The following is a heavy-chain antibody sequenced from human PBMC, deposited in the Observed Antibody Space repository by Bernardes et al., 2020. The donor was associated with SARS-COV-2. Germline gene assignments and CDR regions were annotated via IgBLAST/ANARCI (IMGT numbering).Heavy chain of an antibody. CDR1: GFTFSSYG. J-gene: IGHJ6*02. D-gene: IGHD2-2*01. CDR2: ISYDGSNK. CDR3: ATPYCSSTSCYPAYYYYYGMDV. V-gene: IGHV3-30*03. Sequence: GGSLRLSCAASGFTFSSYGMHWVRQAPGKGLEWVAVISYDGSNKYYADSVKGRFTISRDNSKNTLYLQMNSLRAEDTAVYYCATPYCSSTSCYPAYYYYYGMDVWGQGTTVTVSS.